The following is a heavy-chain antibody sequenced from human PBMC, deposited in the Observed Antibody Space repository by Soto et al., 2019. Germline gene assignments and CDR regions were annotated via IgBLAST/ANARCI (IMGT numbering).Heavy chain of an antibody. CDR3: ARDLELQWLVYYYYYGMDV. D-gene: IGHD6-19*01. Sequence: PGESLSLSCAASGFTFSSYGMHWVRQAPGKGPEWVAVIWYDGSNKYYADSVKGRFTISRDNSKNTLYLQMNSLRAEDTAVYYCARDLELQWLVYYYYYGMDVWGQGTTVTVSS. J-gene: IGHJ6*02. CDR2: IWYDGSNK. V-gene: IGHV3-33*01. CDR1: GFTFSSYG.